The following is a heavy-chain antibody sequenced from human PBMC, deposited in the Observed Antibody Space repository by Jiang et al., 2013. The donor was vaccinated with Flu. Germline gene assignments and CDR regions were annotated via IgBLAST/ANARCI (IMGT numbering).Heavy chain of an antibody. J-gene: IGHJ4*02. CDR2: IYTSGST. V-gene: IGHV4-61*02. CDR3: ARDTPLDTYYYDSSGYFSYYFDY. Sequence: GLVKPSQTLSLTCTVSGGSISSGSYYWSWIRQPAGKGLEWIGRIYTSGSTNYNPSLKSRVTISVDTSKNQFSLKLSSVTAADTAVYYCARDTPLDTYYYDSSGYFSYYFDYWGQGTLVTVSS. CDR1: GGSISSGSYY. D-gene: IGHD3-22*01.